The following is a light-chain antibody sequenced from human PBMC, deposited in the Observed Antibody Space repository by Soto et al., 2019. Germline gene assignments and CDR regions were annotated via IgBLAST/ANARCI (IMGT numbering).Light chain of an antibody. J-gene: IGKJ4*01. CDR1: QSVSGN. CDR2: AAS. Sequence: EIVMTQSPATLSVPPGERATLSCRASQSVSGNLAWYQQKPGQAPRVLIYAASTRATGIPARFSGSGSGTAFTLTIGSLQSEDFAVYYCQQYTNWPLTFGGGTKVEIK. CDR3: QQYTNWPLT. V-gene: IGKV3-15*01.